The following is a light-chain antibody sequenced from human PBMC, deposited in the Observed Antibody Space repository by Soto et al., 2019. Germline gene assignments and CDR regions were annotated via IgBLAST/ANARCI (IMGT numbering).Light chain of an antibody. Sequence: TQSPATLSLSPGERPTLSCRASQSVRSYLAWYQQKPGLAPXXLXXDASNRATGIPARFSGSGSGTDFTLTISSLEPEDFAVYYCQQRSNWPPRVTFGQGTRLEIK. CDR3: QQRSNWPPRVT. J-gene: IGKJ5*01. CDR2: DAS. V-gene: IGKV3-11*01. CDR1: QSVRSY.